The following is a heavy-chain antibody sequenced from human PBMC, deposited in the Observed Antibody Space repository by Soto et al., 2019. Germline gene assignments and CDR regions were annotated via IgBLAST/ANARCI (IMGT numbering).Heavy chain of an antibody. CDR2: IIPIFGIA. J-gene: IGHJ6*03. D-gene: IGHD1-20*01. CDR1: GGTFSSYA. Sequence: ASVKVSCKASGGTFSSYAISWVRQAPGQGLEWMGGIIPIFGIANYAQKFQGRVTITADKSTSTAYMELSSLRSEDTAVYYCARDDPITGTAYYYYMDVWGKGTTVTVSS. CDR3: ARDDPITGTAYYYYMDV. V-gene: IGHV1-69*10.